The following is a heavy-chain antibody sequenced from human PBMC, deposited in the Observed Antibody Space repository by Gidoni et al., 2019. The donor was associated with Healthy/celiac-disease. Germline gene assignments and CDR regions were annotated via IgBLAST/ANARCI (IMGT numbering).Heavy chain of an antibody. V-gene: IGHV1-18*01. Sequence: QVQLVQSGAEVKKPGASVKVSCKASGYTFTSYGISWVRQAPGQGLEWMGWISAYNGNTNYAQKLQGRVTMTTDTSTSTAYMELRSLRSDDTAVYYCARFFFGPVHLYSYGYSFDYWGQGTLVTVSS. D-gene: IGHD5-18*01. CDR2: ISAYNGNT. CDR1: GYTFTSYG. J-gene: IGHJ4*02. CDR3: ARFFFGPVHLYSYGYSFDY.